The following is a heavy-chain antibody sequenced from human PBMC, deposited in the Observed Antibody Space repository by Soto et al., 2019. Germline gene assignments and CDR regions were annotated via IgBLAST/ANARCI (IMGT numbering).Heavy chain of an antibody. V-gene: IGHV4-39*01. CDR1: GGSISSNIYY. Sequence: QLQLQESGPGLVKPSETLSLTCTVSGGSISSNIYYCGWIRQPPGKGLEWIGNIHYLGSTYYDSSVKRRVPISTAAANIQYSLKFSSVTATDTDVYYCASQHYYDSSGYYVVYWGQGTLVTVSS. CDR2: IHYLGST. J-gene: IGHJ4*02. CDR3: ASQHYYDSSGYYVVY. D-gene: IGHD3-22*01.